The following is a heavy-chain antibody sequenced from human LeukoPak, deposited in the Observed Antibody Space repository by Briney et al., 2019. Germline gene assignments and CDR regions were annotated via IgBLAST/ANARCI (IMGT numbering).Heavy chain of an antibody. CDR1: GLTFSSYA. D-gene: IGHD2-15*01. CDR3: TPYCSGGSCYFPNFDY. V-gene: IGHV3-23*01. CDR2: ISSSGGST. J-gene: IGHJ4*02. Sequence: GGSLRLSCAAPGLTFSSYAMSWVRKAPGKGLEWVSAISSSGGSTYYADSVMGRFTISRDNSKNTLYLQMNSLRAEDTAVYYCTPYCSGGSCYFPNFDYWGQGTLVTVSS.